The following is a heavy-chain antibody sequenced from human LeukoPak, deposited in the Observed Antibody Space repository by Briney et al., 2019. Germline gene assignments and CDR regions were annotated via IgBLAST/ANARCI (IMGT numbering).Heavy chain of an antibody. V-gene: IGHV4-59*08. CDR2: IYNSGST. Sequence: PSETPSLTCTVSGGSISSINSDYCSWIRQPPGKGLEWIGYIYNSGSTNYNPSLKSRVTISVDTSKNQFSLKLSSVTAADTAVYYCARQAGGNSGPFDYWGQGTVVTVSS. J-gene: IGHJ4*02. CDR1: GGSISSINSDY. D-gene: IGHD4-23*01. CDR3: ARQAGGNSGPFDY.